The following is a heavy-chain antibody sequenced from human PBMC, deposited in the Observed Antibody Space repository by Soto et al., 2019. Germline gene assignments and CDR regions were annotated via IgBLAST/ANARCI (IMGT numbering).Heavy chain of an antibody. V-gene: IGHV3-66*01. CDR2: IYSGGST. CDR3: ARDRIPTGMDV. CDR1: GFTVSSNY. J-gene: IGHJ6*02. Sequence: EVQLVESGGGXXXXXXSLRLSCAASGFTVSSNYMSWVRQAPGKGLEWVSVIYSGGSTYYADSVKGRFTISRDNSKNTLYLQMNSLRAEDTAVYYCARDRIPTGMDVWGQGTTVTVSS.